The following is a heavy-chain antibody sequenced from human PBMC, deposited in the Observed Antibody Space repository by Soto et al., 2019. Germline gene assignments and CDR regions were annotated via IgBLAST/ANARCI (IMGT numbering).Heavy chain of an antibody. CDR1: GGSISSYY. D-gene: IGHD3-10*01. J-gene: IGHJ6*02. CDR3: ARHGDYYGSVNCMDV. Sequence: SQTRSPTCTVSGGSISSYYCSWVRPPPEKGLEWIGYIYSSGSTNYNPTLKSRVPISVATSKGQFSVKLSSVKAADTAVYYCARHGDYYGSVNCMDVWGQGTTVTVSS. V-gene: IGHV4-59*08. CDR2: IYSSGST.